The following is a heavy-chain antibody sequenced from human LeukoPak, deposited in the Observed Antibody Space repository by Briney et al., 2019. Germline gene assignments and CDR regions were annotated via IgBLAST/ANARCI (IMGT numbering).Heavy chain of an antibody. CDR1: GYSISSGYY. CDR3: AREGDYVWGSYRYSWFDP. Sequence: SETLSLTCTVSGYSISSGYYWGWIRQPPGKGLEWIGSVYHSGSTYYNPSLKSRGTISVDTSKNQFSLKLSSVTAADTAVYYCAREGDYVWGSYRYSWFDPWGQGTLVTVSS. CDR2: VYHSGST. J-gene: IGHJ5*02. D-gene: IGHD3-16*02. V-gene: IGHV4-38-2*02.